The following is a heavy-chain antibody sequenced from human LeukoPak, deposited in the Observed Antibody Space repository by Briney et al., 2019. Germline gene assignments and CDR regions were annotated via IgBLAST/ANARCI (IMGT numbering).Heavy chain of an antibody. CDR1: GFTFSSYS. D-gene: IGHD3-22*01. CDR2: ISSSSSYI. CDR3: ARDGIDSSGYYGY. Sequence: GGSLRLSCAASGFTFSSYSMNWVRQAPGKGLEWVSSISSSSSYIYYADSVKGRFTISRDNAKNSLYLQMNSLRAEDTAVYYCARDGIDSSGYYGYWGQGTLDTVSS. J-gene: IGHJ4*02. V-gene: IGHV3-21*01.